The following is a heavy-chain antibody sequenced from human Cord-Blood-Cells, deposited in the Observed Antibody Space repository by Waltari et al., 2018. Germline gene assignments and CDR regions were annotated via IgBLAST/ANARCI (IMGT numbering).Heavy chain of an antibody. CDR2: IIPIFGTA. D-gene: IGHD7-27*01. CDR1: GGTFRSYA. J-gene: IGHJ4*02. Sequence: QVQLVQSGAEVKKPGSSVKVSCKASGGTFRSYALLWVRRAPGQGLEWMGGIIPIFGTANYAQKFQGRVTITADESTSTAYMELSSLRSEDTAVYYCARGPANWGSRKPYYFDYWGQGTLVTVSS. CDR3: ARGPANWGSRKPYYFDY. V-gene: IGHV1-69*01.